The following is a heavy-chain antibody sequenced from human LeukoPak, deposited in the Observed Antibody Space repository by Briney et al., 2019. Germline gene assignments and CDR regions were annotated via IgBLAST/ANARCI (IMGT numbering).Heavy chain of an antibody. J-gene: IGHJ4*02. CDR1: GYTFTGYY. CDR3: ARDNREVYYFDY. D-gene: IGHD2/OR15-2a*01. V-gene: IGHV1-46*01. Sequence: ASVKVSCKASGYTFTGYYVHWVRQAPGQGLEWMGIINPNGGSTTYAQKFQGRVTMTRDTSTSTVYMELSSLRSEDTAVYYCARDNREVYYFDYWGQGTLVTVSS. CDR2: INPNGGST.